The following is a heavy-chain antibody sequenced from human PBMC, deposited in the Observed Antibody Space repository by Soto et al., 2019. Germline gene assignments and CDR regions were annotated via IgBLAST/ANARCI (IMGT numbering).Heavy chain of an antibody. V-gene: IGHV4-34*01. J-gene: IGHJ4*02. D-gene: IGHD3-3*01. CDR1: GGSFSGYY. CDR2: INHSGST. CDR3: ARTLFDFWSGYPFDY. Sequence: ETLSLTCAVYGGSFSGYYWSWIRQPPGKGLEWIGEINHSGSTNYNPSLKSRVTISVDTSKNQFSLKLSSVTAADTAVYYCARTLFDFWSGYPFDYWGQGTLVTVSS.